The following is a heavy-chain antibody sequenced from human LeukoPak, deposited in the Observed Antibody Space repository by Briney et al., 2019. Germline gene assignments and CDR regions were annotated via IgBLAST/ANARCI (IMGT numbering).Heavy chain of an antibody. D-gene: IGHD3-10*01. CDR1: GFTFSSYA. CDR2: ISGSGGST. Sequence: GGSLRLSCAASGFTFSSYAMHWVRQAPGKGLEWVSAISGSGGSTYYADSVKGRFTISRDNSKNTLYLQMNSLRAEDTAVYYCAKDARVRGVKPLHGRNWFDPWGQGTLVTVSS. V-gene: IGHV3-23*01. J-gene: IGHJ5*02. CDR3: AKDARVRGVKPLHGRNWFDP.